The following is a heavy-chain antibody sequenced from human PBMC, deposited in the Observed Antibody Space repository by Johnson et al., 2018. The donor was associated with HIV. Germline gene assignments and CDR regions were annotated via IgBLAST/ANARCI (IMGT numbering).Heavy chain of an antibody. CDR1: GFTFSSYG. CDR3: GRHRDDAFDI. D-gene: IGHD3-10*01. CDR2: IWYDGSNK. V-gene: IGHV3-33*01. J-gene: IGHJ3*02. Sequence: QVQLVESGGGVVQPGGSLRLSCAASGFTFSSYGMHWVRQAPGKGLEWVAVIWYDGSNKYYVDSVKGRFTISRDNAKNSLYLQMNSLRAEDTAVYYCGRHRDDAFDIWGQGTMVTVSS.